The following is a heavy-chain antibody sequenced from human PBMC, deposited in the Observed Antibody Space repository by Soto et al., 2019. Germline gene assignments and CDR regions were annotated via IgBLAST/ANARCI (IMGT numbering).Heavy chain of an antibody. CDR1: GFTFSGSA. CDR2: IRSKAHGYVT. J-gene: IGHJ4*02. D-gene: IGHD4-4*01. CDR3: TRQHDYNTPAVI. Sequence: GGSLRLSCAASGFTFSGSAMHWVRQASGKGLEWVGRIRSKAHGYVTIYAASVKGRFTISRDDSKNTAYLQMNSLKTEDTALYYCTRQHDYNTPAVIWGQGTLVTVYS. V-gene: IGHV3-73*01.